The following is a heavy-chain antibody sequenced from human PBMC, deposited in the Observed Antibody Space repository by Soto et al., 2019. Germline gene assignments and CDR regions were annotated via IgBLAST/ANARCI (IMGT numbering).Heavy chain of an antibody. V-gene: IGHV4-59*01. D-gene: IGHD3-3*01. Sequence: QEELQESGPGLVKPSETLSLTCTVSGGSISSYYWSWIRQPPGKGLEWIGYIYYSGSTNYNPSLKSRVTISVDTSKNQFSLKLSSVTAADTAVYYCARDTGRSTYYDFWSGYYKPLNFHYWGQGTLVTVSS. CDR2: IYYSGST. J-gene: IGHJ4*02. CDR3: ARDTGRSTYYDFWSGYYKPLNFHY. CDR1: GGSISSYY.